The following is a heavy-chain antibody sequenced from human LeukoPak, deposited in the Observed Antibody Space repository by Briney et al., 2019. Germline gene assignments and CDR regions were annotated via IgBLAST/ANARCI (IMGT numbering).Heavy chain of an antibody. D-gene: IGHD6-13*01. J-gene: IGHJ4*02. CDR2: INHSGST. CDR3: ARGTWYDY. Sequence: SETLSLTCTVSGGSISSSSYYWGWIRQPPGKGLEWIGEINHSGSTNYNPSLKSRVTISIDTSKNHFSLKLNSVTAADTAVYYCARGTWYDYWGQGTLVTVSS. V-gene: IGHV4-39*02. CDR1: GGSISSSSYY.